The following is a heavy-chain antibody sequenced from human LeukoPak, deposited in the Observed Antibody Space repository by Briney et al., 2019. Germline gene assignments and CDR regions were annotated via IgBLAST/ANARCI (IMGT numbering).Heavy chain of an antibody. CDR2: IYTSGST. J-gene: IGHJ4*02. CDR1: GGSISSGSYY. D-gene: IGHD3-22*01. CDR3: ARAPYYYDSSGYYLPYLDY. V-gene: IGHV4-61*02. Sequence: SETLSLTCTVSGGSISSGSYYWSWIRQPAGKGLEWIGRIYTSGSTNYNPSLKSRVTISVDTSKSQFSLKLSSVTAADTAVYYCARAPYYYDSSGYYLPYLDYWGQGTLVTVSS.